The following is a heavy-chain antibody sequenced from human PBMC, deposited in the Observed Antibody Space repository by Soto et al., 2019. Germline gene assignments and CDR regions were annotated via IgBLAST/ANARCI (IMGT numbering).Heavy chain of an antibody. V-gene: IGHV1-8*01. J-gene: IGHJ5*02. CDR1: GYTFTSYD. CDR2: MNPNSGNT. Sequence: QVQLVQSGAEVKKPGASVKVSCKASGYTFTSYDINWVRQATGQGLEWMGWMNPNSGNTGYAQKFQGRVTMTRNTSISTAYMELSSLRSEDTAVYYCARVRRLAFRDGYNYESWGQGTLVTVSS. CDR3: ARVRRLAFRDGYNYES. D-gene: IGHD5-12*01.